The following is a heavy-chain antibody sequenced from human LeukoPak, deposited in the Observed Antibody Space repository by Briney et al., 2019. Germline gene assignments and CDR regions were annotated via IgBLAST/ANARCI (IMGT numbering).Heavy chain of an antibody. V-gene: IGHV3-23*01. CDR1: GFTFSSYA. J-gene: IGHJ4*02. CDR2: ISGSGGSA. D-gene: IGHD3-10*01. CDR3: AKDLPMTPRGY. Sequence: GGSLRLSCAASGFTFSSYAMSWVRQAPGKGLEWVSAISGSGGSAYYANSVKGRFTISRDNSKNTLYLQMNSLRAEDTAVYYCAKDLPMTPRGYWGQGTLVAVSS.